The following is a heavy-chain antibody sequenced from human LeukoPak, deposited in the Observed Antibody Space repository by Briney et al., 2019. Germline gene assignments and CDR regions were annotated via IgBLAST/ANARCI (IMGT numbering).Heavy chain of an antibody. CDR2: INPNSGGT. V-gene: IGHV1-2*04. D-gene: IGHD6-13*01. J-gene: IGHJ5*02. CDR3: ARERLGWQQLGRYRGKNWFDP. Sequence: GASVKVSCKASGYTFTGYYMHWVRQAPGQGLEWMGWINPNSGGTNYAQKFQGWVTMTRDTSISTAYKELSRLRSDDTAVYYCARERLGWQQLGRYRGKNWFDPWGQGTLVTVSS. CDR1: GYTFTGYY.